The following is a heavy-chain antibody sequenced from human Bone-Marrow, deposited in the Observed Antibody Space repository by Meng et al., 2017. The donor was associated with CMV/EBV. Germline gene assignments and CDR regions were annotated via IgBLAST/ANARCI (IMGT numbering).Heavy chain of an antibody. J-gene: IGHJ4*02. CDR3: ARGLGSGSYSDY. Sequence: ESLKISCAASGFTFSSYAMSWIRQPPGKGLEWIGYIYYSGSTNYNPSLKSRVTISVDTSKNQFSLKLSSVTAADTAVYYCARGLGSGSYSDYWGQGTLVTVSS. D-gene: IGHD3-10*01. V-gene: IGHV4-59*01. CDR1: GFTFSSYA. CDR2: IYYSGST.